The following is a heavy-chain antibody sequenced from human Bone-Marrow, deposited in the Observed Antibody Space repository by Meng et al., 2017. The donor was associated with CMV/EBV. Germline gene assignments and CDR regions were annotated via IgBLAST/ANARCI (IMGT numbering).Heavy chain of an antibody. J-gene: IGHJ4*02. Sequence: GGSLRLSCTGSGYSFTSYWIGWVRQMPGKGLEWMGIIYPGDSDTRYSPSLQGQVTISADKSISTAYLQWSSLKASDTAMYYCARHRRAIAAVDYWGQGTLVTVSS. V-gene: IGHV5-51*01. CDR1: GYSFTSYW. CDR2: IYPGDSDT. D-gene: IGHD6-25*01. CDR3: ARHRRAIAAVDY.